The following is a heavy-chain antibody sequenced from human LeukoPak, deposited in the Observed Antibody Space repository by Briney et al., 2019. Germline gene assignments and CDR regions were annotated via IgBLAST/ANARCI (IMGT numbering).Heavy chain of an antibody. Sequence: ASVKVSCKASGYTFTGYYMHWVRQAPGQGLEWMGWINPKSGGTNYAQKFQGRVTITRDTSISTAYMELSRLRSDDTAVYYCARDPATNYYDSSGYYSGHDYWGQGTLVTVSS. J-gene: IGHJ4*02. CDR3: ARDPATNYYDSSGYYSGHDY. CDR2: INPKSGGT. CDR1: GYTFTGYY. V-gene: IGHV1-2*02. D-gene: IGHD3-22*01.